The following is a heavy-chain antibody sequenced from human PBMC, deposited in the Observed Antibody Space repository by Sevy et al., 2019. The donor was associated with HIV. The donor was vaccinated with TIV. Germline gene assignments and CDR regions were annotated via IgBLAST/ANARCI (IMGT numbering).Heavy chain of an antibody. CDR2: IYSGGST. V-gene: IGHV3-53*01. Sequence: GGSLRLSCAASGFTVSSNYMSWVRQAPGKGLEWVSVIYSGGSTYYADSVKGRFTISRDNSKNTLYLQMNSLRAEDTAVYYCARGIAEQWLVKRQCYYFDYWGQGTLVTVSS. J-gene: IGHJ4*02. CDR1: GFTVSSNY. D-gene: IGHD6-19*01. CDR3: ARGIAEQWLVKRQCYYFDY.